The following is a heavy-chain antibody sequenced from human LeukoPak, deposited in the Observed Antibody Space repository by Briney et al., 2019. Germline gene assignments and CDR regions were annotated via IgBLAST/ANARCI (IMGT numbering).Heavy chain of an antibody. CDR1: GYTFTSYG. V-gene: IGHV1-18*01. Sequence: ASVKVSCKASGYTFTSYGTSWVRQAPGQGLEWMGWISANNGDTDYPPKLQNSVTMTTDTYTSTAYMELRSLRSEDTAMYYCARESYETREDYWGQGTLVTVSS. CDR3: ARESYETREDY. J-gene: IGHJ4*02. CDR2: ISANNGDT. D-gene: IGHD3-22*01.